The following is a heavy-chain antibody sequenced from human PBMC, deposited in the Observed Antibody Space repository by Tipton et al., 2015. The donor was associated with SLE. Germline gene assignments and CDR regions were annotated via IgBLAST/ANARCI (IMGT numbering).Heavy chain of an antibody. Sequence: TLSLTCTVSGGSLGRYYWSWIRQPPGERLEWIGYIYFGSTSYNPSLKSRVTISEDTAKNQFSLKLSSVTAADTALYYCARVLLVDLGNDAFDIWGQGTMVTVSS. J-gene: IGHJ3*02. CDR1: GGSLGRYY. V-gene: IGHV4-59*01. CDR2: IYFGST. CDR3: ARVLLVDLGNDAFDI. D-gene: IGHD2-15*01.